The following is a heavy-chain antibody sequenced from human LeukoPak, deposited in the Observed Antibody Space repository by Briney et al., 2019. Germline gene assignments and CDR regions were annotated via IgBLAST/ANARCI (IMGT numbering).Heavy chain of an antibody. CDR3: ARGVDTAMVFGNYFDY. CDR2: IYHSGST. D-gene: IGHD5-18*01. V-gene: IGHV4-38-2*02. CDR1: GYSISSGYY. Sequence: PSETLSLTCTVSGYSISSGYYWGWIRQPPGKGLEWIGSIYHSGSTYYNPSLKSRVTISVDTSKNQFSLKLSSVTAADTAVYYCARGVDTAMVFGNYFDYWGQGTLVTVSS. J-gene: IGHJ4*02.